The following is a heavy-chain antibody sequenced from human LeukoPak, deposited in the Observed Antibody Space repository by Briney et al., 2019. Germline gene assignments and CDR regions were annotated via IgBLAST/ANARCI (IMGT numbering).Heavy chain of an antibody. CDR1: GYTFTSYG. J-gene: IGHJ3*02. CDR3: ARDRRWLPTAAFDI. D-gene: IGHD5-24*01. CDR2: ISAYNGNT. Sequence: ASVKVSCKASGYTFTSYGISWVRQAPGQGLEGMRWISAYNGNTNYAQKLQGRVTMTTDTSTSTAYMELRSLRSDDTAVYYCARDRRWLPTAAFDIWGQGTMVTVSS. V-gene: IGHV1-18*01.